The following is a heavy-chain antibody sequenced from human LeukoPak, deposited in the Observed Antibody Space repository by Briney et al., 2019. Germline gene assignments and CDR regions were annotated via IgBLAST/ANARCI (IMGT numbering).Heavy chain of an antibody. J-gene: IGHJ4*02. D-gene: IGHD3-16*01. CDR2: ISSSGSTI. Sequence: PGGSLRLSCAASGFTFSSYEMNWVRQAPGKGLEWVSYISSSGSTIYYADSVKGRFTISRDNAKNSLYLQMNSLRAEDTAVYYCARDRHDYVWGSYVGYWGQGTLVTVSS. CDR3: ARDRHDYVWGSYVGY. V-gene: IGHV3-48*03. CDR1: GFTFSSYE.